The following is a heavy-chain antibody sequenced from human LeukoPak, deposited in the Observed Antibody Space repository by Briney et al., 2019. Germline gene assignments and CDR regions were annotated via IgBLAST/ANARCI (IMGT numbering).Heavy chain of an antibody. Sequence: PGGSLRLSCAASGFTVSSNYMSWVRQAPGKGLEWVSVIYSGGSTYYADSVKGRFTISRDNSKNTLYLQMNSLRAEDTAVYYCARDFIAAAGTSFDYWGQGTLVTVSS. D-gene: IGHD6-13*01. CDR3: ARDFIAAAGTSFDY. CDR1: GFTVSSNY. CDR2: IYSGGST. V-gene: IGHV3-53*01. J-gene: IGHJ4*02.